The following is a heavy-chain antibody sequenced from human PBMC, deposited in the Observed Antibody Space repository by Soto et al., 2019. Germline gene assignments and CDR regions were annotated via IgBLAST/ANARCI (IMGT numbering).Heavy chain of an antibody. CDR2: ISSSGSTI. J-gene: IGHJ5*02. D-gene: IGHD2-2*01. Sequence: QTGGSLRLSCAASGFTFSSYEMNWVRQAPGKGLEWVSYISSSGSTIYYADSVKGRFTISRDNAKNSLYLQMNSLRAEDTAVYYCARGVRYQLLHNWFDPWGQGTLVTVSS. CDR1: GFTFSSYE. CDR3: ARGVRYQLLHNWFDP. V-gene: IGHV3-48*03.